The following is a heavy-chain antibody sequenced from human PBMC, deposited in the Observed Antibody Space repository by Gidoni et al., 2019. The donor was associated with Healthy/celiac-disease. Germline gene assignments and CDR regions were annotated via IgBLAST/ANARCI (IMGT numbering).Heavy chain of an antibody. CDR3: ARDMKYYYDSSGLGCFDI. Sequence: QVQLVQSGAEVKKPGASVKVSCKASGYTFTSYYMHWVRQAPGQGLEWMGIINPSGGSTSYAQKFQGRVTMTRDTSTSTVYMELSSLRSEDTAVYYCARDMKYYYDSSGLGCFDIWGQGTMVTVSS. D-gene: IGHD3-22*01. V-gene: IGHV1-46*01. J-gene: IGHJ3*02. CDR1: GYTFTSYY. CDR2: INPSGGST.